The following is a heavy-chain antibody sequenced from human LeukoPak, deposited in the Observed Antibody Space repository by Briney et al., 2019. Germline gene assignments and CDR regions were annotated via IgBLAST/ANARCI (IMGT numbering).Heavy chain of an antibody. CDR3: AKGSGWFGWYYFDY. CDR1: GFTFSSYA. D-gene: IGHD3-10*01. V-gene: IGHV3-23*01. J-gene: IGHJ4*02. CDR2: ISGSGGST. Sequence: PGGSLRLSCAASGFTFSSYAMSWVRQAPGKGLEWVSAISGSGGSTYYADSVKGRFTISRDNSKNTLYLQMNSLGAEDTAVYYCAKGSGWFGWYYFDYWGQGTLVTVSS.